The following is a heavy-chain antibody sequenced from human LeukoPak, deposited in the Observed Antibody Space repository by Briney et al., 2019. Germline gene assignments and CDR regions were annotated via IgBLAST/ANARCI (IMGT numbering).Heavy chain of an antibody. CDR2: IYYTGST. D-gene: IGHD3-10*01. J-gene: IGHJ4*02. Sequence: SETLSLTCTVSGDSITSYYWSWVRQPPGKGLEWIGYIYYTGSTNYNPSLKSRVTMSVDTSKNQFSLKLSSVTAADTAVYYYARTRYYYNSRSYGAPYYFDYWGQGTLVTVSS. V-gene: IGHV4-59*08. CDR3: ARTRYYYNSRSYGAPYYFDY. CDR1: GDSITSYY.